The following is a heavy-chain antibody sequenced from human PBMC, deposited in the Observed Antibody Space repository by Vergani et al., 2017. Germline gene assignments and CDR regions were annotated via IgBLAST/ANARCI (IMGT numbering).Heavy chain of an antibody. J-gene: IGHJ6*03. CDR1: GGTSSIYA. Sequence: QVQLVQSGAEVKKPGSSVKVSCKASGGTSSIYAITWVRQAPGQGLEWMGGIIPIFGTTNYGQTFQGRVTITADESTSTAYIELSSLRSEDSAVYYCASLPLAYVTNYYSYYMDVWGKGTTVTVPS. CDR3: ASLPLAYVTNYYSYYMDV. CDR2: IIPIFGTT. V-gene: IGHV1-69*01. D-gene: IGHD2-21*01.